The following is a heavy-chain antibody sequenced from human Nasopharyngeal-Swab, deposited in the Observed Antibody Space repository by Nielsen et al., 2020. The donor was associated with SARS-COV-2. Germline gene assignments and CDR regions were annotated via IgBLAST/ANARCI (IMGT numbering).Heavy chain of an antibody. CDR3: VHSTGWRLDY. CDR2: LYWDDDN. J-gene: IGHJ4*02. D-gene: IGHD6-19*01. V-gene: IGHV2-5*02. Sequence: SGPTLVKPSQTLTLTCTFSGFSLSTSKVGVSWVRQLPGKALEWLALLYWDDDNRYNPSLKNRITITRDTSKNQVVLTMTNMDPVDTATYNCVHSTGWRLDYWGQGTLVTVSS. CDR1: GFSLSTSKVG.